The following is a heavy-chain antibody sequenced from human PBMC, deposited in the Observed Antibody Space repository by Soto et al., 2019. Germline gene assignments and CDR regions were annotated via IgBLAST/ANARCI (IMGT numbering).Heavy chain of an antibody. CDR1: GFTFSDYY. V-gene: IGHV3-11*06. D-gene: IGHD5-12*01. CDR2: ISSSSGST. CDR3: ARDRGGYDRLYYYHGMDV. Sequence: GGSLRLSCAASGFTFSDYYMSWILQAPGQGLEYISYISSSSGSTNYADSVKGRFTISRYNAKNSLYLQMSSLRAEDTAVYYCARDRGGYDRLYYYHGMDVWGQGTTVTVSS. J-gene: IGHJ6*02.